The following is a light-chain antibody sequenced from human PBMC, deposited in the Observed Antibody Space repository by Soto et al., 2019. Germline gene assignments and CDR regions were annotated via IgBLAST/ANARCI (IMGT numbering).Light chain of an antibody. CDR1: SSDVGAYNR. CDR3: SLYTSSSTVA. V-gene: IGLV2-18*01. CDR2: EVS. J-gene: IGLJ2*01. Sequence: QSALTQPLSVSGSPGQSVTIPCTATSSDVGAYNRVSWYQQPPGTPPKLMIYEVSNRPSGVPDRFSGSKSGNTASLTISGLQAEDEADYYCSLYTSSSTVAFGGGTKLTVL.